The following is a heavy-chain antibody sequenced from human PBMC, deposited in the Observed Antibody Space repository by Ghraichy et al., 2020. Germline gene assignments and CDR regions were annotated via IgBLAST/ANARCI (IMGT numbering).Heavy chain of an antibody. V-gene: IGHV3-33*01. J-gene: IGHJ4*02. CDR3: TRFEVLAPYDY. D-gene: IGHD4/OR15-4a*01. Sequence: GGSLRLSCVASGFTFSSYGFHWVRQAPGKGLEWVAVIWYDGSEKYYADSAKGRFTISRDDSKNTLYLQMDSLRAEDTAIYYCTRFEVLAPYDYWGQGTLVTVSS. CDR1: GFTFSSYG. CDR2: IWYDGSEK.